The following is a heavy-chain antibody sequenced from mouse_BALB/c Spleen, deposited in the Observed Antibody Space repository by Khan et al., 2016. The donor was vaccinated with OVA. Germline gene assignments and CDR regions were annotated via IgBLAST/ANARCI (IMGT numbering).Heavy chain of an antibody. CDR1: GYTFTTYW. V-gene: IGHV1-7*01. CDR3: TRDRIDY. Sequence: VELVESGAELAKPGPSVKMSCKASGYTFTTYWMHWVKQRPGQGLEWIGYINPTSGYTDYNDKFKDRATLSAAKSSSTAYMQLNSLTSEGAAVYYCTRDRIDYWGQGTTLTVSS. CDR2: INPTSGYT. J-gene: IGHJ2*01. D-gene: IGHD2-14*01.